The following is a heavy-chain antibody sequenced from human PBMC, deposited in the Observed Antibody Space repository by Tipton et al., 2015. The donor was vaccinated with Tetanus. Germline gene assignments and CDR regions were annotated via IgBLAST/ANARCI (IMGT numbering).Heavy chain of an antibody. CDR1: GYSFPHSW. CDR3: ARRKGGRVGYYFDF. J-gene: IGHJ4*02. V-gene: IGHV5-51*01. D-gene: IGHD2-15*01. Sequence: QLVQSGAEMKKPGESLKVSCKTSGYSFPHSWIGWVRQTPGEGLEWLGIIYPHDSSTRYSPSFEGQVTFSVDKSTDTAYLQWSTLKASDTALYFCARRKGGRVGYYFDFWGQGTLVTVSA. CDR2: IYPHDSST.